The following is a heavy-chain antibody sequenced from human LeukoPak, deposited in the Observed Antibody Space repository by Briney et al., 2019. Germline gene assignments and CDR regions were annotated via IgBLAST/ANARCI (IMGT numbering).Heavy chain of an antibody. V-gene: IGHV1-46*01. CDR3: ARDQVEGRYFDWLFDMYYYYYYMDV. D-gene: IGHD3-9*01. Sequence: GASVKVSCKAFGYTFTSNYMHWVRQAPGQGPEWMGVISPSGGSTTYAQKFQGRVTLTRDMSTSTDYLELSSLRSEDTAVYYCARDQVEGRYFDWLFDMYYYYYYMDVWGKGTTVTVSS. CDR2: ISPSGGST. J-gene: IGHJ6*03. CDR1: GYTFTSNY.